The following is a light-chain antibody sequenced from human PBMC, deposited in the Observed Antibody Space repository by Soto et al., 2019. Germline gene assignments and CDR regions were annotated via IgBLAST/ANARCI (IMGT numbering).Light chain of an antibody. CDR3: LQYHSDWT. CDR1: QTTSSW. CDR2: KAS. V-gene: IGKV1-5*03. Sequence: DIQMTQSPSTLSGSVGARVTITCRASQTTSSWLAWYQQKPGKAPKLLIYKASTLKSGVPSRFSAGGSGVEFTLNISSVQPEDFATYHCLQYHSDWTFGQGSKVDI. J-gene: IGKJ1*01.